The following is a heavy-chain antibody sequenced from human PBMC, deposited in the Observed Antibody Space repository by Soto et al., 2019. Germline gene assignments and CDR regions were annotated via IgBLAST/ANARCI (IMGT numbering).Heavy chain of an antibody. CDR1: GASISSSSYS. CDR2: IHHSGST. V-gene: IGHV4-39*01. CDR3: ARHVFTTVVRGFLITFEYYSGMDV. D-gene: IGHD3-10*01. Sequence: SATLSLTCTVSGASISSSSYSWGWIRQPPGKGLEWIGNIHHSGSTYYNPSLKSRVTISVDTSKDQFSLKLSSVTAADTAVYYCARHVFTTVVRGFLITFEYYSGMDVWGQGTTVT. J-gene: IGHJ6*02.